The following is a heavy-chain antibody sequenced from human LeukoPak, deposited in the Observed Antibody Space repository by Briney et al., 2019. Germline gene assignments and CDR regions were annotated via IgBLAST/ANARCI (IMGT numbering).Heavy chain of an antibody. Sequence: PSGTLSLTCAVSGGSISSSNWWSWVRQPPGKGLEWIGEIYHSGSTNYNPSLKSRVTISVGTSKNQFSLKLSSVTAADTAVYYCARAYSSGWGVWYFDLWGRGTLVTVSS. J-gene: IGHJ2*01. V-gene: IGHV4-4*02. D-gene: IGHD6-19*01. CDR3: ARAYSSGWGVWYFDL. CDR2: IYHSGST. CDR1: GGSISSSNW.